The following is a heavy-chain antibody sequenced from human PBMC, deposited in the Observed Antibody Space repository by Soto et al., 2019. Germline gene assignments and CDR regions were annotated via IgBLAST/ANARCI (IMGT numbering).Heavy chain of an antibody. CDR2: LYYRSKLSN. CDR3: VRYTGWYKFAF. CDR1: GDSVSTSSSA. Sequence: SQTLSLTCATSGDSVSTSSSAWSWIRQPPSGGLEWLGRLYYRSKLSNDYAVSVMGRITISPDTSKNQFSLQLNSVTPEDTAVYFCVRYTGWYKFAFWGQGTLVTVSS. V-gene: IGHV6-1*01. J-gene: IGHJ4*02. D-gene: IGHD6-19*01.